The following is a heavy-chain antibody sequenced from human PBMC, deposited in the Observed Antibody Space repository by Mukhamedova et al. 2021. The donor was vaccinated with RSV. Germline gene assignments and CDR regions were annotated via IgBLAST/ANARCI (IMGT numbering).Heavy chain of an antibody. J-gene: IGHJ6*02. Sequence: EWIGEIYHSGSTNYNPSLKSRVTISVDKSKNQFSLKLSSVTAADTAVYYCARAGIAVADLGSYGMDVWGQGTTVTVPS. CDR3: ARAGIAVADLGSYGMDV. CDR2: IYHSGST. V-gene: IGHV4-4*02. D-gene: IGHD6-19*01.